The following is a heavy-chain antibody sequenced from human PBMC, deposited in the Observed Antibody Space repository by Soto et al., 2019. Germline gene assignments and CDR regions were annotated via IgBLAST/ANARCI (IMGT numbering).Heavy chain of an antibody. CDR2: ISSSSSYI. D-gene: IGHD4-17*01. V-gene: IGHV3-21*01. CDR3: ARVVGDYFPFDY. Sequence: GSLRLSCAASGFTFSSYSMNWVRQAPGKGLEWVSSISSSSSYIYYADSVKGRFTISRDDAKNSLYLQMNSLRAEDTAVYYCARVVGDYFPFDYWGQGTLVTVSS. CDR1: GFTFSSYS. J-gene: IGHJ4*02.